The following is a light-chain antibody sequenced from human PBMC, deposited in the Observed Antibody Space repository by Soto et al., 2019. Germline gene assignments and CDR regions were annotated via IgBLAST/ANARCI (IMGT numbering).Light chain of an antibody. J-gene: IGKJ2*01. Sequence: IVLTQSPATLSLSPGDRATLSCRASQGVSSYLAWYQQKPGQAPRLLIYDVSKRATGIPARFSGSGSGTDFTLTLSSLEPEDFAVYYCQQRGAFGQGTKLEIK. CDR2: DVS. V-gene: IGKV3-11*01. CDR3: QQRGA. CDR1: QGVSSY.